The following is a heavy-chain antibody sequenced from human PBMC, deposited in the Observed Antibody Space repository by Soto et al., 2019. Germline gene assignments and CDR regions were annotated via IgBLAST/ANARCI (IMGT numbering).Heavy chain of an antibody. CDR1: GGSITTYY. D-gene: IGHD3-3*01. CDR3: ARQIGDDPFDI. V-gene: IGHV4-59*01. J-gene: IGHJ3*02. CDR2: IYRTGST. Sequence: SETLSLTCTVSGGSITTYYWNWIRQSPGKGLEWIGYIYRTGSTHYNPSLNSRAAISLDSSRDRFSLQLKAVTAADTAVYFCARQIGDDPFDIWGRGTMVTVS.